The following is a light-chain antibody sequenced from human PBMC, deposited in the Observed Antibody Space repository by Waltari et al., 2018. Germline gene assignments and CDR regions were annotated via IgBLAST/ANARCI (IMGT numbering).Light chain of an antibody. J-gene: IGKJ3*01. CDR3: QQNYRPPLT. CDR1: QTIGNY. CDR2: AAS. V-gene: IGKV1-39*01. Sequence: DIQMTQSPSSLSASVGDRVTITCRASQTIGNYLIWYQQKPGKAPQLLISAASRLQSGVPSRFSGSGSGTDFTLTITSLQPEDFATYYCQQNYRPPLTFGPGTKVDIK.